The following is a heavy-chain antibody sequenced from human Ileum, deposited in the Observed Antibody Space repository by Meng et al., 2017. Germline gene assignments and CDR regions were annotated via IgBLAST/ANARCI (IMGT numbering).Heavy chain of an antibody. D-gene: IGHD6-13*01. CDR2: INSDGRST. Sequence: GESLKISCAASGFTFSNYWMHWVRQAPGKGLVWVSRINSDGRSTSHADFVKGRFTISRDNAKNTLYLQMNSLRDEDTDVYYCARARSWYPYDAFDIWGQGTMVTVSS. CDR1: GFTFSNYW. J-gene: IGHJ3*02. CDR3: ARARSWYPYDAFDI. V-gene: IGHV3-74*01.